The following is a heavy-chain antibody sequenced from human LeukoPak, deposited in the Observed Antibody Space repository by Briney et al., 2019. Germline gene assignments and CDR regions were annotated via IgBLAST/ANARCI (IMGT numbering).Heavy chain of an antibody. CDR1: GYTFTSYG. CDR3: AREGDCSSTSCYGGLMDV. Sequence: ASVKVSYKASGYTFTSYGISWVRQAPGQGLEWMGWINPNSGGTNYAQKFQGRVTMTRDTSISTAYMELSRLRSDDTAVYYCAREGDCSSTSCYGGLMDVWGKGTTVTVSS. J-gene: IGHJ6*04. D-gene: IGHD2-2*01. V-gene: IGHV1-2*02. CDR2: INPNSGGT.